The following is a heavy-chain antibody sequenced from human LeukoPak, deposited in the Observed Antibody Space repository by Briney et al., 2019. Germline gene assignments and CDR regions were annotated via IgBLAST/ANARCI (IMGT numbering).Heavy chain of an antibody. D-gene: IGHD4-17*01. CDR1: RGTFSSYA. CDR3: ARAYDYGDYVGYYFDY. J-gene: IGHJ4*02. Sequence: SVKVSCKASRGTFSSYAISWVRQAPGQGLEWMGGIIPIFGTANYAQKFQGRVTITADKSTSTAYMELSSLRSEDTAVYYCARAYDYGDYVGYYFDYWGQGTLVTVSS. V-gene: IGHV1-69*06. CDR2: IIPIFGTA.